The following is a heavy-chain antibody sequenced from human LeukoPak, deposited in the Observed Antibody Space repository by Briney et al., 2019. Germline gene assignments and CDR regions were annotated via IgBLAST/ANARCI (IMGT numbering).Heavy chain of an antibody. CDR1: GFTFSNYG. CDR2: ISGSGGST. Sequence: HPGGTLRLSCAASGFTFSNYGMSWVRQAPGKGLEWVSGISGSGGSTYYADSVKGRFTISRDNSKNTLYLQMNSLRAEDTAVYYCAKFPPPSPLLWFGELDLHDAFDIWGQGTMVAVSS. J-gene: IGHJ3*02. CDR3: AKFPPPSPLLWFGELDLHDAFDI. V-gene: IGHV3-23*01. D-gene: IGHD3-10*01.